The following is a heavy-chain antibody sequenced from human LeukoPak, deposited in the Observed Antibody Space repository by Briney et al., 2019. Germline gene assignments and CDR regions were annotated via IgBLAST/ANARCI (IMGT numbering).Heavy chain of an antibody. CDR2: INPNSGGT. V-gene: IGHV1-2*02. CDR1: GYTFTGYY. Sequence: ASVKVSCKASGYTFTGYYMHWVRQAPGQGLEWMGWINPNSGGTNYAQKFQGRVTMTRDTSISTAYMELSRLRSDDTAVYYCARDASIAAAGKGVGYWGQGTLVTVSS. D-gene: IGHD6-13*01. J-gene: IGHJ4*02. CDR3: ARDASIAAAGKGVGY.